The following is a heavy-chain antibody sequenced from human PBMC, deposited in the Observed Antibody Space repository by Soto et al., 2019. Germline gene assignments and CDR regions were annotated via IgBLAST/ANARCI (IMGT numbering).Heavy chain of an antibody. CDR3: ARERCSSPRCRPNFDN. Sequence: QVQLQQWGAGLLKPSETLSLTCGVYGGSFSGYYWSWIRQPPGKGLGWIGEINHSGSTNYNPSLKSRITISVDTSKNQFSLKLRSVTAADTAVYYCARERCSSPRCRPNFDNWGQGALVSVSS. V-gene: IGHV4-34*01. CDR2: INHSGST. J-gene: IGHJ4*02. D-gene: IGHD2-2*01. CDR1: GGSFSGYY.